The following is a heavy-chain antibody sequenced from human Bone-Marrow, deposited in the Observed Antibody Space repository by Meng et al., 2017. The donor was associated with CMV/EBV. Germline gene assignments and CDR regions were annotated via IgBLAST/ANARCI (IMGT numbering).Heavy chain of an antibody. Sequence: GSLRLSCAVYGGSFSGYYWSWIRQPPGKGLEWIGEINHSGSTNYNPSLKSRVTISVDTSKNQFSLKLSSVTAADTAVYYCAREDLVKGRYGMDVWGQGTTVTVSS. D-gene: IGHD3-3*01. CDR2: INHSGST. CDR3: AREDLVKGRYGMDV. J-gene: IGHJ6*02. CDR1: GGSFSGYY. V-gene: IGHV4-34*01.